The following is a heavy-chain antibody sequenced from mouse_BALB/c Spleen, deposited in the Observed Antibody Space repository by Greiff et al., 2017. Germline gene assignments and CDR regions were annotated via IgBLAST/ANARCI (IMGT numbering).Heavy chain of an antibody. CDR1: GYTFTDYV. Sequence: QVQLQQSGPELVKPGASVKMSCKASGYTFTDYVISWVKQRTGQGLEWIGYIYPGSGSTYYNEKFKGKATLTADKSSNTAYMQLSSLTSEDSAVYFCERSNYYGSLYYAMDYWGQGTSVTVSS. CDR3: ERSNYYGSLYYAMDY. D-gene: IGHD1-2*01. V-gene: IGHV1-77*01. CDR2: IYPGSGST. J-gene: IGHJ4*01.